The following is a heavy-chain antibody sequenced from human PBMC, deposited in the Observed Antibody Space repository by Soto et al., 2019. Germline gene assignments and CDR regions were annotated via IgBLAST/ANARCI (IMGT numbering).Heavy chain of an antibody. CDR2: ISGSGGST. D-gene: IGHD2-15*01. CDR3: AKGIGLYYYYMDV. V-gene: IGHV3-23*01. Sequence: LRLSCAASGFTFSSYAMSWVRQAPGKGLEWVSAISGSGGSTYYADSVKGRFTISRDNSKNTLYLQMNSLRAEDTAVYYCAKGIGLYYYYMDVWGKGTTVTVSS. J-gene: IGHJ6*03. CDR1: GFTFSSYA.